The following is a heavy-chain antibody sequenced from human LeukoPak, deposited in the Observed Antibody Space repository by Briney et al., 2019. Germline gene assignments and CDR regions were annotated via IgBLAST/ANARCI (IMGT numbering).Heavy chain of an antibody. CDR3: ARDLYDILTGYSSNFDY. D-gene: IGHD3-9*01. CDR2: ISSSSSYI. V-gene: IGHV3-21*01. Sequence: GGSLRLSCAASGFTFSSYSMNWVRQAPGKGLEWVSSISSSSSYIYYADSVKGRFTIPRDNAKNSLYLQMNSLRAEDTAVYYCARDLYDILTGYSSNFDYWGQGTLVTVSS. J-gene: IGHJ4*02. CDR1: GFTFSSYS.